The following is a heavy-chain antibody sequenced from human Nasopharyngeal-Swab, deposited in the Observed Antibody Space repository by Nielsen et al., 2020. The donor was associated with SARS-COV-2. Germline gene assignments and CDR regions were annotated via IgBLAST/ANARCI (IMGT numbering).Heavy chain of an antibody. CDR3: ARGRGYYGSGGYYYYMDV. J-gene: IGHJ6*03. D-gene: IGHD3-10*01. CDR2: INAGNGNT. Sequence: WVRQAPGQRLEWMGWINAGNGNTKYSQKFQGRVTITRDTSASTAYMELSSLRSKDTAVYYCARGRGYYGSGGYYYYMDVWGKGTTVTVSS. V-gene: IGHV1-3*01.